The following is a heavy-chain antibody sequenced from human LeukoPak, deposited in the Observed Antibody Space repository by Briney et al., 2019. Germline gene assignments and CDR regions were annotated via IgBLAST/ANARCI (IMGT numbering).Heavy chain of an antibody. J-gene: IGHJ4*02. CDR1: GGSLSSGGYY. Sequence: PSQTLSLTCTVSGGSLSSGGYYWSWVRQPPGKGLGWIGYIYHSGRTYYNPSLKSRVTISVDRSKNQFSLKLSSVTAADTAVYYCASIAAAGNGEDYWGQGTLVTVSS. V-gene: IGHV4-30-2*01. CDR2: IYHSGRT. CDR3: ASIAAAGNGEDY. D-gene: IGHD6-13*01.